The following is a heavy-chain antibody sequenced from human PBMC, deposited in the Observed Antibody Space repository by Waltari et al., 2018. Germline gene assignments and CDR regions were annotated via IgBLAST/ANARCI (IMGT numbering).Heavy chain of an antibody. V-gene: IGHV3-30-3*01. J-gene: IGHJ4*02. CDR3: ASGRGPTVVTR. D-gene: IGHD4-17*01. CDR2: ISYDGSNK. Sequence: QVQLVESGGGVVQPGRSLRLSCSASGFTFRRYAMHWVRQAPGKGLEWVAVISYDGSNKYYADSVKGRFTISRDNSKNTLYLQMNSLRAEDTAVYYCASGRGPTVVTRWGQGTLVTVSS. CDR1: GFTFRRYA.